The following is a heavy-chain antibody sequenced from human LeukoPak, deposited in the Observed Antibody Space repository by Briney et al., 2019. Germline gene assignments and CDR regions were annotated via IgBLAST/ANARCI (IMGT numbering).Heavy chain of an antibody. D-gene: IGHD2-15*01. Sequence: GGSLRLSCAASGFTFSNAWMSWVRQAPGKGLEWVGHIKSKTDGGTTDYAAPVKGRFTISRDDSKNTLYLQMNSLKTEDTALYFCAREDIVVVVAATGAFDIWGQGTMATVSS. CDR1: GFTFSNAW. CDR2: IKSKTDGGTT. CDR3: AREDIVVVVAATGAFDI. J-gene: IGHJ3*02. V-gene: IGHV3-15*01.